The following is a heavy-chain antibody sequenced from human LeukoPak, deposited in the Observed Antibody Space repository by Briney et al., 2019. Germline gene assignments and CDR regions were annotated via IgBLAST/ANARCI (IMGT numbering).Heavy chain of an antibody. J-gene: IGHJ4*02. CDR1: GFTFSNYG. D-gene: IGHD6-13*01. CDR3: AREGIAAAGATSATTFDY. CDR2: IWYDGSNK. Sequence: GRSLRLSCATSGFTFSNYGMHWVRQAPGKGLEWVAVIWYDGSNKYYADSVKGRFTISRDSSKNTLYLQMNSLRVEDTAVYFCAREGIAAAGATSATTFDYWGQGTLVTVSS. V-gene: IGHV3-33*01.